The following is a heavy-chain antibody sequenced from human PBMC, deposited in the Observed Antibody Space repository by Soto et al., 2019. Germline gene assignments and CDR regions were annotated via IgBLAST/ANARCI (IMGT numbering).Heavy chain of an antibody. D-gene: IGHD1-26*01. CDR3: ARHVRGATGDTYFDY. CDR2: IYYSGST. J-gene: IGHJ4*02. Sequence: QLQLQESGPGLVKPSETLSLTCTVSGGSISSSSYYWGWIRQPPGKGLEWIGSIYYSGSTYYNPSLKSRVTISVDTSKNQFSLKLSSVTAADTAVYYCARHVRGATGDTYFDYWGQGTLVTVSS. V-gene: IGHV4-39*01. CDR1: GGSISSSSYY.